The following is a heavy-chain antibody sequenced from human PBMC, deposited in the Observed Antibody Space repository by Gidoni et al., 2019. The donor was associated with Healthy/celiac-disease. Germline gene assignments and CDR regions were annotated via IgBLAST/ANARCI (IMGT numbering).Heavy chain of an antibody. Sequence: QVQLVQSGAEVKKPGSSVKVSDKASGGTFSSYAISWVRQAPGHGLEWMGGIIPICGTANYAQKFKGRVTITADKATSTAYMELSSLRSEDTSVYYCAREGCSSTSCYNGPLNWFDPWGQGTLVTVSS. CDR2: IIPICGTA. D-gene: IGHD2-2*02. CDR1: GGTFSSYA. CDR3: AREGCSSTSCYNGPLNWFDP. J-gene: IGHJ5*02. V-gene: IGHV1-69*06.